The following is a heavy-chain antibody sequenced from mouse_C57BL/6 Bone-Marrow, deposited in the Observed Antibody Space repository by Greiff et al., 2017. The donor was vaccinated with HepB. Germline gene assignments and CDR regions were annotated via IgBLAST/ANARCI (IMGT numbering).Heavy chain of an antibody. CDR1: GFTFSSYA. CDR2: ISSGGDYI. CDR3: TRDRGKSFDY. V-gene: IGHV5-9-1*02. J-gene: IGHJ2*01. Sequence: EVHLVASGEGLVKPGGSLKLSCAASGFTFSSYAMSWVRQTPEKRLEWVAYISSGGDYIYYADTVKGRFTISRDNARNTLYLQMSSLKSEDTAMYYCTRDRGKSFDYWGQGTTLTVSS. D-gene: IGHD1-1*02.